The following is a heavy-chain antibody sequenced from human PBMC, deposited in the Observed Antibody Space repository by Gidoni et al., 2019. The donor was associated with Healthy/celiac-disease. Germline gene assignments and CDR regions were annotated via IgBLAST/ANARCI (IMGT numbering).Heavy chain of an antibody. D-gene: IGHD4-17*01. J-gene: IGHJ1*01. CDR2: IIPILGIA. CDR3: ARSDYGDYVYFQH. V-gene: IGHV1-69*02. CDR1: GGTFSSYT. Sequence: QVQLVQSGAEVKKPGSSVKVSCKASGGTFSSYTISWVRQAPGQGLEWMGRIIPILGIANYAQKFQGRVTITADKSTSTAYMELSSLRSEDTAVYYCARSDYGDYVYFQHWGQGTLVTVSS.